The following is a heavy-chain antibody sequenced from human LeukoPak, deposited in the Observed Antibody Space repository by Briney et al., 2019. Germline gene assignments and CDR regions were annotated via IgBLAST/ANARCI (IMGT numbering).Heavy chain of an antibody. CDR1: GFTFSSYE. CDR2: ISSSGSTI. CDR3: AKSWGYDFWSGYQVDY. V-gene: IGHV3-48*03. Sequence: QPGGSLRLSCAASGFTFSSYEMNWVRQAPGKGLEWDSYISSSGSTIYYADSVKGRLTISRDNAKNSLYLQMNSLRAEDTAVYYCAKSWGYDFWSGYQVDYWGQGTLVTVSS. D-gene: IGHD3-3*01. J-gene: IGHJ4*02.